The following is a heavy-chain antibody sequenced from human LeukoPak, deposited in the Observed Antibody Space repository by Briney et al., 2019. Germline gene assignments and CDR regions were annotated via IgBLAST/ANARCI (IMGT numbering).Heavy chain of an antibody. D-gene: IGHD4-23*01. J-gene: IGHJ4*02. V-gene: IGHV4-59*01. CDR1: GGSFSGYY. CDR2: IYYSGST. Sequence: PSETLSLTCAVYGGSFSGYYWSWIRQPPGKGLEWIGYIYYSGSTNYNPSLKSRVTISVDTSKNQFSLKLSSVTAADTAVYYCARDGDYGGNSNYFDYWGQGTLVTVSS. CDR3: ARDGDYGGNSNYFDY.